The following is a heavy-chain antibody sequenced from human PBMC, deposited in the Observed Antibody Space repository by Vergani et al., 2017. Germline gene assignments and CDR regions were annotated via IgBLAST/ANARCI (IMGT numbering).Heavy chain of an antibody. J-gene: IGHJ3*02. CDR3: ARDRGAARPIYDAFDI. D-gene: IGHD6-6*01. CDR1: GFTFSSYA. CDR2: ISYDGGNK. Sequence: QVQLVESGGGVVQPGRSLRLSCAASGFTFSSYAMHWVRQAPGKGLEWVAVISYDGGNKYYVDSVKGRFTISRDNSKSTLYLQMNSLRAEDTAVYYCARDRGAARPIYDAFDIWGQGTMVTVSS. V-gene: IGHV3-30*07.